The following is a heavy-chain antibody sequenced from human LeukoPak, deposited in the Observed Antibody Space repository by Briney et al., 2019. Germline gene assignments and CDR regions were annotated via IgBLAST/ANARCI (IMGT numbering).Heavy chain of an antibody. V-gene: IGHV4-34*01. CDR1: GGSFSGYY. CDR3: ARARLRYFDWLSYWYFDL. Sequence: SETLSLTCAVYGGSFSGYYWSWIRQPPGKGLEWIGKINHSGSTNYNPSLKSRVTISVDTSKNQFSLKLSSVTAADTAVYYCARARLRYFDWLSYWYFDLWGRGTLVTVSS. D-gene: IGHD3-9*01. J-gene: IGHJ2*01. CDR2: INHSGST.